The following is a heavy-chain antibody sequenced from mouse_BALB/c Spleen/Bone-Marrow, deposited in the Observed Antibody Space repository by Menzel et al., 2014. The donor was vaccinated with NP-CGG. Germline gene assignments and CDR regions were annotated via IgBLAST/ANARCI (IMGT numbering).Heavy chain of an antibody. D-gene: IGHD2-14*01. CDR2: IYPGDGDT. CDR1: GYTFTSYW. Sequence: QVQLKQSGAELARPEASVKLSCKASGYTFTSYWMQWVKQRPGQGLEWIGAIYPGDGDTRYTQKFKGKATLTADKSSSTAYMQLSSLASEDSAVYYCARDYRYYAMDYWGQGTSVTVSS. J-gene: IGHJ4*01. V-gene: IGHV1-87*01. CDR3: ARDYRYYAMDY.